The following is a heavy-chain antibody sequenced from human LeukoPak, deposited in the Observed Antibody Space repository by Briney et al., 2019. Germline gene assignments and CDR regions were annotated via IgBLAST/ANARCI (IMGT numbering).Heavy chain of an antibody. V-gene: IGHV3-23*01. Sequence: GGSLRLSCAASGFTFSSYAMNWVRQSPGKGLEWVSAISGGGTSTYYADSVKGRFTISRDNAKNTLYLQMSSLRAEDTAVYYCARARIAAAGYNWFDPWGQGTLVTVSS. CDR2: ISGGGTST. CDR3: ARARIAAAGYNWFDP. J-gene: IGHJ5*02. CDR1: GFTFSSYA. D-gene: IGHD6-13*01.